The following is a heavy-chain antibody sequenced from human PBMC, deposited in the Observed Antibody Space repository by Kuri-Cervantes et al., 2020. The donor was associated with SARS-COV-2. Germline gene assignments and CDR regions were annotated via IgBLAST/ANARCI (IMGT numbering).Heavy chain of an antibody. CDR3: ARDHVDTAMVFDY. D-gene: IGHD5-18*01. J-gene: IGHJ4*02. V-gene: IGHV1-69*06. Sequence: SVNVSCKASGGTFSSYAISWVRQAPGQGLEWMGGIIPIFGTANYAQKFQGRVTITADKSTSTADMELCSLRTEDTAVYYCARDHVDTAMVFDYWGQGTLVTVSS. CDR2: IIPIFGTA. CDR1: GGTFSSYA.